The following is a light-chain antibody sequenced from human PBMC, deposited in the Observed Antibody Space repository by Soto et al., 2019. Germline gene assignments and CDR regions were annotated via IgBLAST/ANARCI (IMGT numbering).Light chain of an antibody. CDR2: GAS. J-gene: IGKJ1*01. Sequence: EVVLTQSPGTLSLSPGERATLSCRASQSVNSIYLAWYQQKPGQAPRLLIYGASSRATGIPDRFSGSGSGTDFILTISRLEPEGFAVYYCQEYGSSQTFGQGTKVEIK. CDR1: QSVNSIY. CDR3: QEYGSSQT. V-gene: IGKV3-20*01.